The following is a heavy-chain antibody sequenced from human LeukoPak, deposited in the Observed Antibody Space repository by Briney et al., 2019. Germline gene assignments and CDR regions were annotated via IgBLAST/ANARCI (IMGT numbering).Heavy chain of an antibody. V-gene: IGHV3-30-3*01. CDR1: GFTFSSYA. Sequence: PGGSLRLSCAASGFTFSSYAMHWVRQAPGKGLEWVAVISYDGSNKYYADSVKGRFTISRDNSKNTLYLQMNSLRAEDTAVYYCAQWLLDYWGQGTLVTVSS. J-gene: IGHJ4*02. CDR3: AQWLLDY. CDR2: ISYDGSNK. D-gene: IGHD5-12*01.